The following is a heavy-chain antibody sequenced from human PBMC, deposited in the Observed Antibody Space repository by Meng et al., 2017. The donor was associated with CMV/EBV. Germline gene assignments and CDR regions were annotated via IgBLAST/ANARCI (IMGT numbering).Heavy chain of an antibody. D-gene: IGHD3-22*01. CDR1: GGSFSSYY. CDR3: ARVWDSGWDY. Sequence: HLPSWGAVLSKPSEILCPPSAVYGGSFSSYYWCCIRQPPGKGLEWIWEINHSGSTNYNPSLKRRVTISVDTSKNHFSLKLSSVTAADTALYYCARVWDSGWDYWGQGTLVTVSS. V-gene: IGHV4-34*01. J-gene: IGHJ4*02. CDR2: INHSGST.